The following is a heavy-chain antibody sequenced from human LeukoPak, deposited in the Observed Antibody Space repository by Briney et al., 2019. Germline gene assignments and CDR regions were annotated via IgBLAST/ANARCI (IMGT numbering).Heavy chain of an antibody. CDR3: AKGTPYDILAGYYNC. CDR1: GFTFSKYS. J-gene: IGHJ4*02. CDR2: ISSSSSYI. V-gene: IGHV3-21*01. Sequence: GGSLRLSCAASGFTFSKYSMNWVRQAPGKGLEWVSSISSSSSYIYYADLVKGRFTISRDNAKNSLYLQMNSLRAEDTAVYYCAKGTPYDILAGYYNCWGQGTLVTVSS. D-gene: IGHD3-9*01.